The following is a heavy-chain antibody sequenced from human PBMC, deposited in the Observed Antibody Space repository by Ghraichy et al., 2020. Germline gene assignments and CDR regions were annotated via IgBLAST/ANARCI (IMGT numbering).Heavy chain of an antibody. Sequence: SVKVSCKASGGTFSSYAISWVRQAPGQGLEWMGGIIPIFGTANYAQKFQGRVTITADESTSTAYMELSSLRSEDTAVYYCARAMLYGGWFDPWGQGTLVTVSS. J-gene: IGHJ5*02. CDR1: GGTFSSYA. CDR3: ARAMLYGGWFDP. V-gene: IGHV1-69*13. CDR2: IIPIFGTA. D-gene: IGHD2-8*01.